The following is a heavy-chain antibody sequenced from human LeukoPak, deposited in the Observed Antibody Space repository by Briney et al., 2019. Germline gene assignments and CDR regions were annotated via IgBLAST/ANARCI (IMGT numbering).Heavy chain of an antibody. D-gene: IGHD3-22*01. V-gene: IGHV1-46*01. CDR3: ARDRPLLDSDPDSSGYYPDY. J-gene: IGHJ4*02. CDR2: FSPGGGST. CDR1: GDTITSYY. Sequence: ASLKVSCKASGDTITSYYMLWVRQAPGQGLEWMGIFSPGGGSTSYAQKFQGRVTMTRDTSTSTVYMELSSLRSEDTAVYYCARDRPLLDSDPDSSGYYPDYWGQGTLVTVSS.